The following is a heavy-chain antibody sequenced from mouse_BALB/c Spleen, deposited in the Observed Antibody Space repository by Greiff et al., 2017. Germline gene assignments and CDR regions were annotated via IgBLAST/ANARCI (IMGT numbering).Heavy chain of an antibody. Sequence: EVQLMESGGGLVQPGGSRKLSCAASGFTFSSFGMHWVRQAPEKGLEWVADISSGSSTIYYADTVKGRFTISGDNPKNTLFLHMTSLRSEDTAMYYCARERTGAMDYWGQGTSVTVSS. CDR2: ISSGSSTI. CDR1: GFTFSSFG. J-gene: IGHJ4*01. CDR3: ARERTGAMDY. V-gene: IGHV5-17*02.